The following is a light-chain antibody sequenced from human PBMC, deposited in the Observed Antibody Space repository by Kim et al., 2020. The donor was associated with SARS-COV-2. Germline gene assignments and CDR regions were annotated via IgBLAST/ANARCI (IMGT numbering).Light chain of an antibody. Sequence: ASVGERVTITCRASQSISSWLAWYQQKPGEAPKLLIYDASSLKSGVPSRFSGSGSGTGFTLTISSLQPDDFATYYCQQYNGYPWTFGQGTKVDIK. CDR2: DAS. CDR1: QSISSW. J-gene: IGKJ1*01. CDR3: QQYNGYPWT. V-gene: IGKV1-5*01.